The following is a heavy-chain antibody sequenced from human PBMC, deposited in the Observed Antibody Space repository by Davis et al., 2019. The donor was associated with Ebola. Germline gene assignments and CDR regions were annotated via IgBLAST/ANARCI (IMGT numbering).Heavy chain of an antibody. J-gene: IGHJ4*02. CDR2: IRSKANSYAT. V-gene: IGHV3-73*01. Sequence: GGSLRLSCAASGFTFSGSAMHWVRQASGNGLEWVGRIRSKANSYATAYAASVKGRFTISRDDSKNTAYLQMNSLRAEDTAVYYCARDITMVQGVPDYWGQGTLVTVSS. CDR3: ARDITMVQGVPDY. D-gene: IGHD3-10*01. CDR1: GFTFSGSA.